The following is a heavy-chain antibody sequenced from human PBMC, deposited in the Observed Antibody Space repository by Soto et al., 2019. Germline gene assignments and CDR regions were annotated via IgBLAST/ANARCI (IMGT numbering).Heavy chain of an antibody. CDR2: INPKSGGT. J-gene: IGHJ4*02. Sequence: ASVKVSCKAAGYTFTGYYMHWVRQAPGQGLEWMGWINPKSGGTNYAQKFQGRVTMTRDTSISTAYMELSSLRSEDTAVYYCARDRHWYYYDSSGYYPSPPRDYYYFDYWGQGTLVTVSS. CDR3: ARDRHWYYYDSSGYYPSPPRDYYYFDY. D-gene: IGHD3-22*01. CDR1: GYTFTGYY. V-gene: IGHV1-2*02.